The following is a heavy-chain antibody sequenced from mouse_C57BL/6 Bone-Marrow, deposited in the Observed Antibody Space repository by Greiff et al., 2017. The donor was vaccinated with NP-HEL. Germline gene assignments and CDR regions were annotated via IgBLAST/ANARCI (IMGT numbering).Heavy chain of an antibody. J-gene: IGHJ2*01. D-gene: IGHD2-4*01. CDR2: INYDGSST. CDR1: GFTFSDYY. CDR3: ARGGDYDYFDY. V-gene: IGHV5-16*01. Sequence: EVQVVESEGGLVQPGSSMKLSCTASGFTFSDYYMAWVRQVPEKGLEWVANINYDGSSTYYLDSLKSRFIISRDNAKNILYLQMSSLKSEDTATYYCARGGDYDYFDYWGQGTTLTVSS.